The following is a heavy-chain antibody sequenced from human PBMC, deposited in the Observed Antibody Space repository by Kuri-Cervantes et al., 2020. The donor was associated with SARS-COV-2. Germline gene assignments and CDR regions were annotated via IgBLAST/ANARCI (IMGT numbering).Heavy chain of an antibody. V-gene: IGHV1-69*04. Sequence: SVKVSCKASGGTFSSYAISWVRQAPGQGLEWMGRIIPIFGIANYAQKFQGRVTITADKSTSTAYMELSSLRSEDTAVYYCARVWYYYDSSGPPWYYYYGMDVWGQETTVTVSS. D-gene: IGHD3-22*01. CDR1: GGTFSSYA. CDR3: ARVWYYYDSSGPPWYYYYGMDV. J-gene: IGHJ6*02. CDR2: IIPIFGIA.